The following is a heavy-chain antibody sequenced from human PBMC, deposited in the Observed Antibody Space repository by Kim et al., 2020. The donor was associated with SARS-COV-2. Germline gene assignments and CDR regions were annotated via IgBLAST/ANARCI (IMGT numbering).Heavy chain of an antibody. D-gene: IGHD5-18*01. V-gene: IGHV5-51*01. CDR3: ARRLEDTAMVSAFDI. J-gene: IGHJ3*02. Sequence: PSYQGQVTISADKSISTAYLQWSSLKASDTAMYYCARRLEDTAMVSAFDIWGQGTMVTVSS.